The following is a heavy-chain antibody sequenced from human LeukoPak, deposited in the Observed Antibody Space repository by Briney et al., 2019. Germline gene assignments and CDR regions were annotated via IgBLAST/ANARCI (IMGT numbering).Heavy chain of an antibody. CDR2: ISYDGSNK. CDR3: AKDQGYFDY. V-gene: IGHV3-30*18. Sequence: GGSLRLSCAASGFTFSSHGMHWVRQAPGKGLEWVAVISYDGSNKYYADSVKGRFTISRDNSKNTLYLQMNSLRAEDTAVYYCAKDQGYFDYWGQGTLVTVSS. CDR1: GFTFSSHG. J-gene: IGHJ4*02.